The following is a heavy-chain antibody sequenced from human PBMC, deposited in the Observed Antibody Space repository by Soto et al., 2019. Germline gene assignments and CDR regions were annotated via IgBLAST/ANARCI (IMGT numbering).Heavy chain of an antibody. J-gene: IGHJ4*02. CDR3: ARHRIVGATVTYIDY. V-gene: IGHV1-18*01. D-gene: IGHD1-26*01. CDR1: GYTFTSYG. Sequence: GASVKVSCKASGYTFTSYGISWVRQAPGQGREWMGWISAYNGNTNYAQKLQGRVTMTTDTSTSTAYMELRSLRSDDTAVYYCARHRIVGATVTYIDYWGQGTLVTVSS. CDR2: ISAYNGNT.